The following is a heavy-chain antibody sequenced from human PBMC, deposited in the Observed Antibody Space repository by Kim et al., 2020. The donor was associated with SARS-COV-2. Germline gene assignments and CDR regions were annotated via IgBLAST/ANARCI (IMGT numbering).Heavy chain of an antibody. D-gene: IGHD2-21*02. Sequence: GGSLRLSCAASGFTLSNYFIHWVRQAPGKGLEWVALISYDGSNKYYADAVKGRVIISRDNSNHTVYLQMNNLRPEDTAVFYCAGGDNYYALDIWGQGTSV. CDR3: AGGDNYYALDI. V-gene: IGHV3-30*03. CDR2: ISYDGSNK. J-gene: IGHJ6*02. CDR1: GFTLSNYF.